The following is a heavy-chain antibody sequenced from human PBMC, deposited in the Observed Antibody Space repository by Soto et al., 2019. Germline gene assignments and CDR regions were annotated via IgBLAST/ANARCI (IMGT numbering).Heavy chain of an antibody. CDR1: GFTFSSYE. V-gene: IGHV3-48*03. CDR3: ARGPYCSGSYYPVYYYYGMDV. D-gene: IGHD3-10*01. Sequence: GGSLRLSCAASGFTFSSYEMNWVRQAPGKGLEWVSYISSSGSTIYYADSVKGRFTISRDNAKNSLYLQMNSLRAEDTAVYYCARGPYCSGSYYPVYYYYGMDVWGQGTTVTVSS. J-gene: IGHJ6*02. CDR2: ISSSGSTI.